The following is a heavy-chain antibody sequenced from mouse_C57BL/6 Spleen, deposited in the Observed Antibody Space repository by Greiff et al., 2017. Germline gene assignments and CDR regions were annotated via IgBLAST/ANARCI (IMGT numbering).Heavy chain of an antibody. D-gene: IGHD3-1*01. Sequence: EVQRVESGGGLVKPGGSLKLSCAASGFTFSSYTMSWVRQTPEKRLEWVATISGGGGNTYYPDSVKGRFTISRDNAKNTLYLQMSSLRSEDTALYYCARHEQPPFAYWGQGTLVTVSA. CDR1: GFTFSSYT. CDR2: ISGGGGNT. CDR3: ARHEQPPFAY. J-gene: IGHJ3*01. V-gene: IGHV5-9*01.